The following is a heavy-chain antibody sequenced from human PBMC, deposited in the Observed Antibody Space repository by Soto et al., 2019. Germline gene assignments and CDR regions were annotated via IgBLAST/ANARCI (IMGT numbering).Heavy chain of an antibody. D-gene: IGHD2-8*02. CDR1: GFTFSSYA. J-gene: IGHJ6*02. V-gene: IGHV3-30-3*01. Sequence: GGSLRLSCAASGFTFSSYAMHWVRQAPGKGLEWVAVISYDGSNKYYADSVKGRFTISRDNSKNTLYLQMNSLRAEDTAVYYCARDLVGRLDYYYYGMDVWGQGTLVTVSS. CDR2: ISYDGSNK. CDR3: ARDLVGRLDYYYYGMDV.